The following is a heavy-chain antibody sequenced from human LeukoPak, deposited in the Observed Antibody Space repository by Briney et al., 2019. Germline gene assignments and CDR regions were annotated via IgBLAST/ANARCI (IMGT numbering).Heavy chain of an antibody. CDR1: GYNFIGYF. J-gene: IGHJ4*02. CDR3: ARVRGGYCTGDRCYGDFFFDN. CDR2: IDPHSGDT. V-gene: IGHV1-2*02. D-gene: IGHD2-15*01. Sequence: ASVNLSCKTSGYNFIGYFIHWVRQAPGQGLEWMGWIDPHSGDTAYANKFQGRDTLTRDTPTTTVYMESNSLRSDDTAVYFCARVRGGYCTGDRCYGDFFFDNWGRGTLVTVTS.